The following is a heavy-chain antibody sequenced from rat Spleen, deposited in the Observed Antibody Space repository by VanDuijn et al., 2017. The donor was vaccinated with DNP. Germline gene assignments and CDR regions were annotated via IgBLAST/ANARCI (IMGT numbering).Heavy chain of an antibody. Sequence: EVQLVESGGGLVQPGSSLKLSCVASGFTFSSYNMHWIRQAPKKGLEWITLIYYDSSDKFYADSVKGRFTISRDNSKNTLYLEMNSLRSEDTAMYYCARIPIYNNPYWGQGVMVTVSS. CDR1: GFTFSSYN. D-gene: IGHD1-10*01. CDR2: IYYDSSDK. J-gene: IGHJ2*01. V-gene: IGHV5-50*01. CDR3: ARIPIYNNPY.